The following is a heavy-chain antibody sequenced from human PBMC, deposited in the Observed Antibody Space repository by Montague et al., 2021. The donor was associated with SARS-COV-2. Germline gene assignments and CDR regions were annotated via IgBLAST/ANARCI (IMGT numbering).Heavy chain of an antibody. CDR2: IDPSDSNA. V-gene: IGHV5-10-1*01. CDR3: ATPDY. Sequence: QSGAEVKKPGESLRISCKGSGYSFTTYWINWVRQMPGKGLEWMGKIDPSDSNAYYSPSFQGHVTISVDKSISTAYLQWSSLKASDTAMFYCATPDYWGRGTLVTVSS. CDR1: GYSFTTYW. J-gene: IGHJ4*02.